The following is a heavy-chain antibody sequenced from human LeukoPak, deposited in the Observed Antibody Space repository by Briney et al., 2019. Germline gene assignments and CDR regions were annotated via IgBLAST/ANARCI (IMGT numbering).Heavy chain of an antibody. CDR2: IYTGGGR. D-gene: IGHD3-10*01. J-gene: IGHJ4*02. V-gene: IGHV3-53*01. CDR3: ARVLRGVIDYFDY. Sequence: GGSLRLSCAASGFTVSSYYMNWVRQAPGKELEWVSVIYTGGGRYYADSVRGRFTISRDTSKNMVFLQMNSLRAEDTAVYYCARVLRGVIDYFDYWGQGTLVTVSS. CDR1: GFTVSSYY.